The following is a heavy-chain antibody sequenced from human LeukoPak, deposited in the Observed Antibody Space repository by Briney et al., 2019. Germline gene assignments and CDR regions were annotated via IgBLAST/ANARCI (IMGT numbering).Heavy chain of an antibody. D-gene: IGHD3-10*01. Sequence: PSETLSLTCAVYGGSFSGYYWSWIRQPPGKGLEWIGEINHSGSTNYNLSLKSRVTISVDTSKNQFSLKLSSVTAADTAVYYCARGLNPTYYYGSGSHSFDYWGQGTLVTVSS. CDR1: GGSFSGYY. J-gene: IGHJ4*02. CDR3: ARGLNPTYYYGSGSHSFDY. CDR2: INHSGST. V-gene: IGHV4-34*01.